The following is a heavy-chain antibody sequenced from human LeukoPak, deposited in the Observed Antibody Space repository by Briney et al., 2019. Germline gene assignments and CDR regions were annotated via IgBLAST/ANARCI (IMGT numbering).Heavy chain of an antibody. D-gene: IGHD1-26*01. Sequence: ASVKVSCKASGYTFTNYDINWVRQATGQGLEWMGWTNPNSGNTGYAQKFQGRVTMTRNTSISTAYMDLSSLKSEDTAVYYCAKSVGPGGSSYNWFDPWGQGTLVTVSS. V-gene: IGHV1-8*01. CDR3: AKSVGPGGSSYNWFDP. J-gene: IGHJ5*02. CDR2: TNPNSGNT. CDR1: GYTFTNYD.